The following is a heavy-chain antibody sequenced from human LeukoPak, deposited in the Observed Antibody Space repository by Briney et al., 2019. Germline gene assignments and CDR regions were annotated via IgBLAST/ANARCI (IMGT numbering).Heavy chain of an antibody. D-gene: IGHD3-3*01. J-gene: IGHJ4*02. CDR2: IRYDGSNK. V-gene: IGHV3-30*02. CDR3: AKEVPNYDFWSGYSGTDY. CDR1: GFTFSSYG. Sequence: GGSLRLSCAASGFTFSSYGMHWVRQAPGKGLEWVAFIRYDGSNKYYADSVKGRFTISRDNSKNTLYLQMNSLRAEDTAVYYCAKEVPNYDFWSGYSGTDYWGQGTLVTVSS.